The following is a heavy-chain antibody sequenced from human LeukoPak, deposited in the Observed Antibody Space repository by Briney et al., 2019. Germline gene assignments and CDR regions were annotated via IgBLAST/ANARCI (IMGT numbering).Heavy chain of an antibody. CDR2: ISSSSSTI. CDR3: ARGYCSSTSCLYDY. J-gene: IGHJ4*02. Sequence: GGSLRPSCAASGFTFSSYSMNWVRQAPGKGLEWVSYISSSSSTIYYADSVKGRFTISRDKAKNSLYLQMNSLRAEDTVVYYCARGYCSSTSCLYDYWGQGTLVTVSS. V-gene: IGHV3-48*01. CDR1: GFTFSSYS. D-gene: IGHD2-2*01.